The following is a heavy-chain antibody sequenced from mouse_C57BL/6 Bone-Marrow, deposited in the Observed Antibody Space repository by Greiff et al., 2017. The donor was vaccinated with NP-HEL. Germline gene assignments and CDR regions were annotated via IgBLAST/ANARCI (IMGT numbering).Heavy chain of an antibody. CDR2: IRNKANGYTT. CDR3: ARSTNFDY. Sequence: EVQLVESGGGLVQPGGSLSLSCAASGFTFTDYYMSWVRQPPGKALAWLGFIRNKANGYTTEYSASVKGRFTISRDNSQSILYLQMNALRAEDRATYYCARSTNFDYWGQGTTLTVSS. J-gene: IGHJ2*01. CDR1: GFTFTDYY. V-gene: IGHV7-3*01. D-gene: IGHD1-3*01.